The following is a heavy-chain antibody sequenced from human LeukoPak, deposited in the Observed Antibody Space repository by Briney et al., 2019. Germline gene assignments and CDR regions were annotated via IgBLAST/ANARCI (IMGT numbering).Heavy chain of an antibody. CDR2: IYTTGNT. J-gene: IGHJ4*02. Sequence: GGSLRLSCTVSGFTVSSNSMSWVRQAPGKGLEWVSFIYTTGNTHNSDSVKGRFTISRDNAKNSLYLQMNSLRAEDTALYYCAKDYLFGGVLLLPYFDYWGQGALVTVSS. CDR1: GFTVSSNS. CDR3: AKDYLFGGVLLLPYFDY. D-gene: IGHD3-10*01. V-gene: IGHV3-53*05.